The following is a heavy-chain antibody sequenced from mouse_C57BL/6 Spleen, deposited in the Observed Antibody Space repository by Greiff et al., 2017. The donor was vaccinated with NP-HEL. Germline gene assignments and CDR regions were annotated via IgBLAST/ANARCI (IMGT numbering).Heavy chain of an antibody. CDR2: ISSGSSTI. J-gene: IGHJ3*01. Sequence: DVKLVESGGGLVKPGGSLKLSCAASGFTFSDYGMHWVRQAPEKGLEWVAYISSGSSTIYYADTVKGRCTISRDNAKNTLFLQMTSLMSEDTAMYYCARNNGSSVLFAYWGQGTLVTVSA. V-gene: IGHV5-17*01. CDR3: ARNNGSSVLFAY. D-gene: IGHD1-1*01. CDR1: GFTFSDYG.